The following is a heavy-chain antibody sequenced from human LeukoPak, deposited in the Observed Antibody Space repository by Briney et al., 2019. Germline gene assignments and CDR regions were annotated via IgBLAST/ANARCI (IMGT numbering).Heavy chain of an antibody. J-gene: IGHJ4*02. CDR2: IYYSGST. D-gene: IGHD3-22*01. CDR1: GGSISSSSYS. Sequence: SETLSLTCTVSGGSISSSSYSWGWIRQPPGKGLEWIGSIYYSGSTYYNPSLKSRVTISVDTSKNQFSLKLSSVTAADTAVYYCARQATYYYDSSGYFRGYYFDYWGQGTLVTVSS. CDR3: ARQATYYYDSSGYFRGYYFDY. V-gene: IGHV4-39*01.